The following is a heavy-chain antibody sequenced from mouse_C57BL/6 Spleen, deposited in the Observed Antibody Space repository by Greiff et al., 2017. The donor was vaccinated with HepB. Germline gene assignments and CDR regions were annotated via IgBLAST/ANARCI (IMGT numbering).Heavy chain of an antibody. Sequence: EVQLVESGGGLVKPGGSLKLSCAASGFTFSDYGMHWVRQAPEKGLEWVAYISSGSSTIYYADTVKGRFTISRDNAKNTLFLQMTSLRSEDTAMYYCARPPMALYAMDYWGQGTSVTVSS. J-gene: IGHJ4*01. V-gene: IGHV5-17*01. D-gene: IGHD2-10*01. CDR3: ARPPMALYAMDY. CDR2: ISSGSSTI. CDR1: GFTFSDYG.